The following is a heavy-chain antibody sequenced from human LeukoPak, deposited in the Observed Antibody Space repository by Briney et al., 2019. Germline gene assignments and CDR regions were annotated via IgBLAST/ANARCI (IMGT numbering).Heavy chain of an antibody. V-gene: IGHV3-30*18. D-gene: IGHD5-18*01. CDR3: AKELAEDTAMGGGYYYGMDV. CDR1: GFTFSSYG. J-gene: IGHJ6*02. Sequence: GGSLRLSCAASGFTFSSYGMHWVRQAPGKGLEWVAVISYDGSNKYYADSVKGRFTISRDNSKNTLYLQMNSLRAEDTAVYYCAKELAEDTAMGGGYYYGMDVWGQGTTVTVSS. CDR2: ISYDGSNK.